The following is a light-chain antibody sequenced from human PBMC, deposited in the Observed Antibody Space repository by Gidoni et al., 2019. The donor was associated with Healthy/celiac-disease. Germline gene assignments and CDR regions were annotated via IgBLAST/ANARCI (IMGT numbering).Light chain of an antibody. J-gene: IGKJ3*01. V-gene: IGKV2-28*01. CDR3: MQALQTRIFT. CDR2: LGS. Sequence: DMVMTKSPLSLPVTPGEPASISCRSSQSLLHSNGYNYLDWYLQKPGQSPQLLISLGSNRASGVPDRFSGSGSGTDFTLKISRVEAEDVGVYYCMQALQTRIFTFXPXTKVDIK. CDR1: QSLLHSNGYNY.